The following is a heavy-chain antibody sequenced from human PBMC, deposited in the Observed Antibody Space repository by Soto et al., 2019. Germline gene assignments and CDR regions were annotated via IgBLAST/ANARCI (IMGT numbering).Heavy chain of an antibody. CDR3: AKSTLEQWSWLYFGH. CDR1: GFTFSSYG. J-gene: IGHJ4*02. Sequence: QVQLVESGGGVVQPGRSLRLSCAASGFTFSSYGMHWVRQAPGKGLEWVAVISYDGSNKYYADSVKGRFTISRDNSKNTMYLEMNSRRDEDTAVYYCAKSTLEQWSWLYFGHWGQGNLVTVAS. CDR2: ISYDGSNK. V-gene: IGHV3-30*18. D-gene: IGHD6-19*01.